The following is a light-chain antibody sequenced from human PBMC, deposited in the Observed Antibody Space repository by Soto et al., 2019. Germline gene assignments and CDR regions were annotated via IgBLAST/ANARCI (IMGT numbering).Light chain of an antibody. CDR2: DIN. Sequence: QPVLTQPASVTGSPGQSITISCTGTSSDAGNYIFVSWYRQHPGKAPKLMIYDINNRPSGVSNRFSGSKSGNTASLTISGLQAEDAADYYCGSYTTSASYVFGTGTKVTVL. CDR1: SSDAGNYIF. CDR3: GSYTTSASYV. J-gene: IGLJ1*01. V-gene: IGLV2-14*01.